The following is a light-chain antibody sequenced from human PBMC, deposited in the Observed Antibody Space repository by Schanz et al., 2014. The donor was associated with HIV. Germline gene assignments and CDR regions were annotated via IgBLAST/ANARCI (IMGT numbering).Light chain of an antibody. J-gene: IGKJ5*01. CDR2: AAS. V-gene: IGKV1-17*01. CDR3: LQHNTYPLS. Sequence: DIQMTQSPSSLSASVGDRVTLTCRASQDIGNDLGWYQQKPGQAPKRLIYAASKLQSGVPSRFIGSGSGTEFTLTISSLQPEDFASYYCLQHNTYPLSFGQGTRLDIK. CDR1: QDIGND.